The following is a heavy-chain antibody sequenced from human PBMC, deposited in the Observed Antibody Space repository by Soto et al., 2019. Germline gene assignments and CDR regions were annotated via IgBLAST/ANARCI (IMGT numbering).Heavy chain of an antibody. Sequence: QVQLQQSGPGLVKPSQTLSLTCAISGDSVSSNSAAWNWIRQSPSRGLEWLGRTYYRSQWYSAYAVAVKGRITINPDTSKNQFSLQLNSVTPEDTALYYCAREEILVAYNWFDPWGQGTLVTVSS. CDR3: AREEILVAYNWFDP. J-gene: IGHJ5*02. V-gene: IGHV6-1*01. CDR2: TYYRSQWYS. CDR1: GDSVSSNSAA. D-gene: IGHD1-26*01.